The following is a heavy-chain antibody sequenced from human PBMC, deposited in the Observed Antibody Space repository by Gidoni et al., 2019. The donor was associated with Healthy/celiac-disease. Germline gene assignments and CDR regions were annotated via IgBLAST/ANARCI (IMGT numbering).Heavy chain of an antibody. CDR2: IYYSGST. Sequence: QLQLQASGPGLVKPSETLSLTCTVSGGSISSSSYYWGWIRQPPGKGLEWIGSIYYSGSTYYNPSLTSRVTISVDTSKNQFSLKLSSVTAADTAVYYCARLGIRAVAGPDYWGQGTLVTVSS. J-gene: IGHJ4*02. D-gene: IGHD6-19*01. V-gene: IGHV4-39*01. CDR1: GGSISSSSYY. CDR3: ARLGIRAVAGPDY.